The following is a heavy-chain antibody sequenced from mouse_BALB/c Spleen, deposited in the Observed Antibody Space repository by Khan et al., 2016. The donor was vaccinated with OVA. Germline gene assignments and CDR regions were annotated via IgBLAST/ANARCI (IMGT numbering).Heavy chain of an antibody. CDR3: ARGRGN. J-gene: IGHJ2*01. CDR1: GYSITSDYA. CDR2: ITYSGST. Sequence: EVQLQESGPGLVKPSQSLSLTCTVTGYSITSDYAWNWIRQFPGNKLEWMGYITYSGSTSYNPSFKSRISITRDTSKNQFFLQLNSVTTEDTATYFCARGRGNWGQGTTLTVSS. V-gene: IGHV3-2*02.